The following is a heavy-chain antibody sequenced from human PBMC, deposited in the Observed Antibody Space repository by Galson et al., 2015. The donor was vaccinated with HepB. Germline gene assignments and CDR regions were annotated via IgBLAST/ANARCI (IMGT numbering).Heavy chain of an antibody. CDR3: ARDERGIAVAGIGY. V-gene: IGHV3-30-3*01. CDR1: GFTFSSYA. J-gene: IGHJ4*02. D-gene: IGHD6-19*01. CDR2: ISYDGSNK. Sequence: SLRLSCAASGFTFSSYAMHWVRQAPGKGLEWVAVISYDGSNKYYADSVKGRFTISRDNSKNTLYLQMNSLRAEDTAVYYCARDERGIAVAGIGYWGQGTLVTVSS.